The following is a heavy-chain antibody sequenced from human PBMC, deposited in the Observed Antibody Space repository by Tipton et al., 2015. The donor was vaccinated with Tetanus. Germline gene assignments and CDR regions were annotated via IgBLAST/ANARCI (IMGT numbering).Heavy chain of an antibody. D-gene: IGHD3-22*01. CDR1: GGSISSSNW. Sequence: TLSLTCAVSGGSISSSNWWSWVRQPPGKGLEWIGEIYHSGSTNYNPSLKSRVTISVDKSKNQFSLKLSSVTAADTAVYYCARTTTYYYDSSGPVDIWGQGTMVPVSS. CDR2: IYHSGST. CDR3: ARTTTYYYDSSGPVDI. V-gene: IGHV4-4*02. J-gene: IGHJ3*02.